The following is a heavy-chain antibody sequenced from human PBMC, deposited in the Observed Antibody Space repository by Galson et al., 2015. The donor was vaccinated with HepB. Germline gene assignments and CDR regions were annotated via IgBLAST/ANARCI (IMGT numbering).Heavy chain of an antibody. D-gene: IGHD6-13*01. CDR2: TYYRSKWYN. J-gene: IGHJ4*02. Sequence: CAISGDSVSSNSVAWNWIRQSPSRGLEWLGRTYYRSKWYNDYAVSVKSRITINPDTSKNQFFLQLNSVTPEDTAVYYCARQQGGFDYWGQGTLVNVSS. V-gene: IGHV6-1*01. CDR3: ARQQGGFDY. CDR1: GDSVSSNSVA.